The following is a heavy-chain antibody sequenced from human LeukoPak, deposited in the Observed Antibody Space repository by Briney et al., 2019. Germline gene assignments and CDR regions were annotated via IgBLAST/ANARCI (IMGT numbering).Heavy chain of an antibody. V-gene: IGHV3-48*03. J-gene: IGHJ4*02. CDR2: ISSSGSTI. D-gene: IGHD3-22*01. Sequence: GGSLRLSGAASGFTFSSYEMNWVRQAPGKGLEWVSYISSSGSTIYYADSVKGRFTISRDNAKNSLYLQMNSLRAEDTAVYYCARDYYDSSGYYYNFDYWGQGTLVTVSS. CDR3: ARDYYDSSGYYYNFDY. CDR1: GFTFSSYE.